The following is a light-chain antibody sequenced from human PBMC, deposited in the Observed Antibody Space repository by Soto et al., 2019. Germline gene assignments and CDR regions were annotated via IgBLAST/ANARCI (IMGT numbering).Light chain of an antibody. J-gene: IGLJ3*02. CDR2: DDS. CDR1: NIGSKS. CDR3: QVWDLSGDHPV. Sequence: SSELTQAPSVSVAPGQTARITCGGNNIGSKSVHWYQQKPGQAPVLVVYDDSDRPSGIPERFSGSNSGNTATLTISRVEAGDEADYSCQVWDLSGDHPVFGGGTKLTVL. V-gene: IGLV3-21*02.